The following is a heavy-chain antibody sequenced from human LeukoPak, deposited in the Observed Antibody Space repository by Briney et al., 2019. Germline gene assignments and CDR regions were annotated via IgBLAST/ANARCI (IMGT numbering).Heavy chain of an antibody. CDR1: GLTFTDYY. CDR2: IISDGTGK. V-gene: IGHV3-74*01. J-gene: IGHJ4*02. CDR3: ARGKYGFDY. Sequence: QAGGSLRLSCAASGLTFTDYYMYCVRGTPGKGLVCVLRIISDGTGKNYTDSVKGRFTISRDNAKNTLYLQMNSLSAADASVYYGARGKYGFDYWGQGTLVTVSS. D-gene: IGHD2-8*01.